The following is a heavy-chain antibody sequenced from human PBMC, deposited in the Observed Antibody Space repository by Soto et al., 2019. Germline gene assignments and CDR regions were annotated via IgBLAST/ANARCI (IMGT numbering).Heavy chain of an antibody. Sequence: SETLSLTSTVSGCSISSYYWSWIRQPPGKGLEWIGYIYYSGSTKYNPSLKSRVTISVDTSKNQLSLKLSSVTAADTAVYYCARGGYFYDSSGYPEALEIWGQGTMVT. CDR1: GCSISSYY. CDR2: IYYSGST. D-gene: IGHD3-22*01. V-gene: IGHV4-59*01. J-gene: IGHJ3*02. CDR3: ARGGYFYDSSGYPEALEI.